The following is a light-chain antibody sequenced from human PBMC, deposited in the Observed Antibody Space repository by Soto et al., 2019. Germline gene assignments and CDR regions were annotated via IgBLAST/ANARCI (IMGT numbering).Light chain of an antibody. CDR2: NNV. J-gene: IGLJ1*01. V-gene: IGLV1-44*01. Sequence: QSVLTQPPSASGTPGQRVTISCSGSTSNIGSNTVNWYQQLPGTAPKILISNNVERPSGVPDRFSGSRSGTSASLAISGLQSEDEADYYCAAWDDRLNGHYVFGTGTKVTVL. CDR1: TSNIGSNT. CDR3: AAWDDRLNGHYV.